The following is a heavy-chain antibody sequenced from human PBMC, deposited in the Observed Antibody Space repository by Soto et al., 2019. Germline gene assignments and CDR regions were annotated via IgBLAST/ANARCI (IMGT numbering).Heavy chain of an antibody. D-gene: IGHD3-3*01. CDR2: ISAYNGNT. J-gene: IGHJ6*02. CDR3: ARPFWSGYYQSDYYYYGMDV. Sequence: GASVKVSCKASGYTFTSYGISWVRQAPGQGLEWMGWISAYNGNTNYAQKLQGRVTMTTDTSTSTAYMELRSLRSDDTAVYYCARPFWSGYYQSDYYYYGMDVWGQGTTVTVS. CDR1: GYTFTSYG. V-gene: IGHV1-18*01.